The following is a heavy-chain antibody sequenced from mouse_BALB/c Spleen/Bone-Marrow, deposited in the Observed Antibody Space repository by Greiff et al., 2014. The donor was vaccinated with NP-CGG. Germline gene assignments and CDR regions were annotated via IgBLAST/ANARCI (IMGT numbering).Heavy chain of an antibody. D-gene: IGHD1-3*01. V-gene: IGHV5-17*02. CDR2: ISNGSSTI. J-gene: IGHJ4*01. CDR1: GFTFSSFG. Sequence: EVQLVESGGGLVQPGGSRKLSCAASGFTFSSFGMHWVRQAPEKGLEWVAYISNGSSTIYYADTVKGRFTISRDNPKNTLFLQITSLRSEDTAMYYCSIKVSRSTQVYAMDYGGQEPQSPSPQ. CDR3: SIKVSRSTQVYAMDY.